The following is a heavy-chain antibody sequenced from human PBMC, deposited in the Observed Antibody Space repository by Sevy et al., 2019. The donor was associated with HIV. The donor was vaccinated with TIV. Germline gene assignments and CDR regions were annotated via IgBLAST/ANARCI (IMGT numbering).Heavy chain of an antibody. CDR2: INSDGSNT. D-gene: IGHD3-9*01. CDR3: ARVPDDILTGYPPTYYFDY. CDR1: GFTFSSYW. V-gene: IGHV3-74*01. J-gene: IGHJ4*02. Sequence: GGSLRLSCAASGFTFSSYWMHWVRQAPGNGLVWVSRINSDGSNTSYADSVKGRFTISRDNAKNTLYLQMNSLRAEDTAVYYCARVPDDILTGYPPTYYFDYWGQGTLVTVSS.